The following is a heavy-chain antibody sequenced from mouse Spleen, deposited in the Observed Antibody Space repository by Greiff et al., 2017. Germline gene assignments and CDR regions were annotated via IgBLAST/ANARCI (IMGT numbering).Heavy chain of an antibody. Sequence: EVKLMESEGGLVQPGSSMKLSCTASGFTFSDYYMAWVRQVPEKGLEWVANINYDGSSTYYLDSLKSRFIISRDNAKNILYLQMSSLKSEDTATYYCARDGPNWDNWYFDVWGAGTTVTVSS. CDR1: GFTFSDYY. J-gene: IGHJ1*01. V-gene: IGHV5-16*01. D-gene: IGHD4-1*02. CDR3: ARDGPNWDNWYFDV. CDR2: INYDGSST.